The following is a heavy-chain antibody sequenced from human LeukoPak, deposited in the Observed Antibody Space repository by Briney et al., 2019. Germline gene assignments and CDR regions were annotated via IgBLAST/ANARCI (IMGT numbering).Heavy chain of an antibody. J-gene: IGHJ6*03. V-gene: IGHV4-31*03. Sequence: SQTLSLTCTVSGGSIRSGGYYRTWVRQHPGKGLEWIGCIFHGGTTYYNPSLKGRLTISVGTSKSQFPLRLSSVTAADTAVYYCARSYYDFRTGYYSYYYMDVWGKGTTVTVSS. CDR1: GGSIRSGGYY. CDR3: ARSYYDFRTGYYSYYYMDV. D-gene: IGHD3-3*01. CDR2: IFHGGTT.